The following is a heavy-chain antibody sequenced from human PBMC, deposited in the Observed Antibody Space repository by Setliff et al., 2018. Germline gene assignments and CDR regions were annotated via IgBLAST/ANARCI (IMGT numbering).Heavy chain of an antibody. V-gene: IGHV3-33*08. CDR3: ARTCSGSSCYAGLES. J-gene: IGHJ4*02. Sequence: GGSLRLSCAASGFTFSNYRMHWVRQAPGKGLEWVAVIWDDGVKKYHADSVKGRSTISRDNSKNTLYLQMNSLRPEDTAVYYCARTCSGSSCYAGLESWGQGTPVTVSS. CDR2: IWDDGVKK. D-gene: IGHD2-15*01. CDR1: GFTFSNYR.